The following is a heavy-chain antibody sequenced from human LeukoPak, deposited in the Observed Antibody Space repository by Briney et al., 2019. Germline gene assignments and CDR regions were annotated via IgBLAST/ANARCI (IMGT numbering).Heavy chain of an antibody. CDR1: GFTFTNYW. CDR3: ASPVLLDYDILTERDY. D-gene: IGHD3-9*01. V-gene: IGHV3-74*01. CDR2: IDIDGTGT. J-gene: IGHJ4*02. Sequence: GGSLRLSCAASGFTFTNYWMHWVRQAPGKGLVWVSRIDIDGTGTSYADSVKGRFTISRDNSKNTLYLQMNSLRAEDTAVYYCASPVLLDYDILTERDYWGQGTLVTVSS.